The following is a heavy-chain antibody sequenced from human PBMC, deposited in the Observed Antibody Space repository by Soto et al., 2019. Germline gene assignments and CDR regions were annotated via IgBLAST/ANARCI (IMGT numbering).Heavy chain of an antibody. V-gene: IGHV3-74*01. CDR1: GFTFSMYW. CDR3: TRGPRSTSTGTGAF. J-gene: IGHJ4*02. Sequence: GGSLRLSCAASGFTFSMYWMHWVRQVPGKGPEWVSRINDDGISTNYADSVKGRFTISRDNAKNTLYLQMNALRVEDTAVYYCTRGPRSTSTGTGAFWGQGTMVTVSS. CDR2: INDDGIST. D-gene: IGHD1-1*01.